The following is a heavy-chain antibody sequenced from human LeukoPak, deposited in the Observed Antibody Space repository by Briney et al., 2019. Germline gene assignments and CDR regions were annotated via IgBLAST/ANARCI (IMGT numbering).Heavy chain of an antibody. CDR3: AKDLTRSSGGFDY. CDR1: GFTFSTYG. CDR2: MTSGGGT. V-gene: IGHV3-23*01. D-gene: IGHD6-6*01. J-gene: IGHJ4*02. Sequence: GGSLRLSCAASGFTFSTYGMHWVRQAPGKGLEWGSAMTSGGGTYYADSVKGRLTLSRDKSKNTVYLQMNSLRAEDTAVYYCAKDLTRSSGGFDYWGQGTLVTVSS.